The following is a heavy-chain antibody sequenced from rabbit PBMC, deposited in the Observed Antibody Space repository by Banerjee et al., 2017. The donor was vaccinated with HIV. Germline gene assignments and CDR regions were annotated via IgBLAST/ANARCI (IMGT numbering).Heavy chain of an antibody. CDR1: GSDFSSNA. J-gene: IGHJ4*01. D-gene: IGHD4-1*01. CDR3: ARDLAGAIGWNFNL. CDR2: VNTSSGNT. Sequence: QEQLVESGGGLVQPEGSLTLTCKASGSDFSSNAMCWVRQAPGKGLEWIGCVNTSSGNTVYASWAKGRFTISKTSSTTVTLQMTSLTAADTATYFCARDLAGAIGWNFNLWGPGTLVTVS. V-gene: IGHV1S45*01.